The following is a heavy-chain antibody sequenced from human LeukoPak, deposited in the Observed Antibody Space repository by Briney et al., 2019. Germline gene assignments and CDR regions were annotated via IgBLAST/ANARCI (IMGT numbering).Heavy chain of an antibody. CDR2: IYSGGTT. Sequence: SETLSLTCAVSGGSISSDSYYWGWIRQPPGKGLEWIGSIYSGGTTYYNPSLKGRVTISVDTSKNQFSLKLTSVTAVDAAAYYCARHSRNCSGGYCYLYYWGQGTLVTVSS. CDR1: GGSISSDSYY. V-gene: IGHV4-39*01. J-gene: IGHJ4*02. CDR3: ARHSRNCSGGYCYLYY. D-gene: IGHD2-15*01.